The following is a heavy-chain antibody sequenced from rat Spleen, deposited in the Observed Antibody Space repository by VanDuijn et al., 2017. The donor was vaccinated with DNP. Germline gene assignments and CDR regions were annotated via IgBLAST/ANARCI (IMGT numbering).Heavy chain of an antibody. Sequence: EVQLQESGPGLVKPSQSLSLTCSVTSYSITSDYWGWIRKFPGNKMEWIGHISYSGSTNYNPSLKSRISITRDTSKNQFFLQLNSVTTEDTATYYCARGLNYGGYIYSWYFDFWGPGTMVTVSS. CDR3: ARGLNYGGYIYSWYFDF. CDR1: SYSITSDY. J-gene: IGHJ1*01. CDR2: ISYSGST. V-gene: IGHV3-1*01. D-gene: IGHD1-11*01.